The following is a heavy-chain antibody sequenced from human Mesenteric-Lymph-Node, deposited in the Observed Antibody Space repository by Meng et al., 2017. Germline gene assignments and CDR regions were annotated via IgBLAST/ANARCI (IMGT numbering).Heavy chain of an antibody. V-gene: IGHV3-30*04. D-gene: IGHD3-16*01. Sequence: GGSLRLSCAASGFTFSSYAMHWVRQAPGKGLEWVAVISYDGSNKYYADSVKGRFTISRDNSKNTLYLQMNSLRAEDTAVYYCARVLVFGPLDVWGQGTTVTVSS. CDR3: ARVLVFGPLDV. J-gene: IGHJ6*02. CDR1: GFTFSSYA. CDR2: ISYDGSNK.